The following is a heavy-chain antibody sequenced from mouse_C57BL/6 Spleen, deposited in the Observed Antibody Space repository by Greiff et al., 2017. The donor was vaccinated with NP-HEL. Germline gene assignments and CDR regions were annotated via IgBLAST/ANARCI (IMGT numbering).Heavy chain of an antibody. CDR3: ASQGDYQGSRAWFAY. CDR2: IHPNSGST. D-gene: IGHD5-5*01. CDR1: GYTFTSYW. J-gene: IGHJ3*01. V-gene: IGHV1-64*01. Sequence: QVQLKQPGAELVKPGASVKLSCKASGYTFTSYWMHWVKQRPGQGLEWIGMIHPNSGSTNYNEKFKSKATLTVDKSSSTAYMQLSSLTSEDSAVYYCASQGDYQGSRAWFAYWGQGTLVTVSA.